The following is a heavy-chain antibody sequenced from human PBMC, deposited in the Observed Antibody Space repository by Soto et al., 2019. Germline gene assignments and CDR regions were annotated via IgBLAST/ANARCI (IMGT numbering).Heavy chain of an antibody. CDR1: GFSLNTSAVG. Sequence: QITLKESGPTLVKPTQTLTLTCTFSGFSLNTSAVGVGWIRQPPGKALEWLALVYWDDDKLYSPSLTSRLTITKATSRNQVVLTMTNMDPVDTATYFCSHVLGYCSSVTCYHSVDYMDVWGKGTTVTVSS. D-gene: IGHD2-15*01. J-gene: IGHJ6*03. V-gene: IGHV2-5*02. CDR2: VYWDDDK. CDR3: SHVLGYCSSVTCYHSVDYMDV.